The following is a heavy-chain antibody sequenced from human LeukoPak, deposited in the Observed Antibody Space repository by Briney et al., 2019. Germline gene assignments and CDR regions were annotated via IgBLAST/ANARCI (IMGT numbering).Heavy chain of an antibody. CDR2: ISPSGGNT. D-gene: IGHD2-2*01. CDR1: GFTFGSYH. Sequence: GGSLRLSCAASGFTFGSYHVSWVRQAPGNGLEWISGISPSGGNTYFADSVKGRFTISRDNFKNTLYLQMNSLGAEDTAVYYCATYCSNSGCGYFDYWGQGTLVTVSS. J-gene: IGHJ4*02. V-gene: IGHV3-23*01. CDR3: ATYCSNSGCGYFDY.